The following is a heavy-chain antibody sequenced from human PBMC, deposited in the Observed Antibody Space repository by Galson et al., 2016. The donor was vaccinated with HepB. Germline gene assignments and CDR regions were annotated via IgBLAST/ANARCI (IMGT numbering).Heavy chain of an antibody. J-gene: IGHJ5*02. CDR1: GGSISSTNW. CDR3: ARNSGGSYLGWFDP. D-gene: IGHD1-26*01. Sequence: ETLSLTCAVSGGSISSTNWWSWVRQPPGKGLEWIGEISHSGSTNYNPSLKSRVIISVDKSKNQFSLNVNSVTAADTAVYYCARNSGGSYLGWFDPWGQGTLVTVSS. V-gene: IGHV4-4*02. CDR2: ISHSGST.